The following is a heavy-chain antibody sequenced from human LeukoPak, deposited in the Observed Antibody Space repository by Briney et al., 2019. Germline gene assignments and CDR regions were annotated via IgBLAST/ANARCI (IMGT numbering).Heavy chain of an antibody. CDR1: GFTFSNAW. V-gene: IGHV3-15*01. J-gene: IGHJ5*02. CDR3: XXLSDIVVVPAAKGKGWFDP. Sequence: GGSLRLSCAASGFTFSNAWMSWVRQAPGKGLEWVGRIKSKTDGGTTDYAAPVKGRFTISRDDSKNTLCLQMNSLKTEDTAVXYXXXLSDIVVVPAAKGKGWFDPWGQGTLVTVSS. CDR2: IKSKTDGGTT. D-gene: IGHD2-2*01.